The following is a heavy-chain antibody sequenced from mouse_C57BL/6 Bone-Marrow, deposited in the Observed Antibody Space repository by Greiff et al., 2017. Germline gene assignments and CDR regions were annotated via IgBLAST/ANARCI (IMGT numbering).Heavy chain of an antibody. V-gene: IGHV1-85*01. CDR1: GYTFTSYD. Sequence: VQLQQAGHERVKPGASVKLSCKASGYTFTSYDINWVKQRRGQGVEGNGWIYPRDGSTKYNEKFKGKATLTVDKSSRTAYMERHSLTSEDSAVYVCARSKGGPVPGDYWGKGTTLTVSS. J-gene: IGHJ2*01. CDR2: IYPRDGST. CDR3: ARSKGGPVPGDY.